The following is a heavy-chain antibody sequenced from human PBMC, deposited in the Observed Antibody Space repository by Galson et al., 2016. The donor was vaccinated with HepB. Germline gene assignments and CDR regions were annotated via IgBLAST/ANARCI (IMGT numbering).Heavy chain of an antibody. CDR3: AKDVRYAFEM. CDR2: ISTNSGNT. CDR1: GYIFTSNG. V-gene: IGHV1-18*04. J-gene: IGHJ3*02. Sequence: SVKVSCKASGYIFTSNGISWVRQAPGKGLEWMAWISTNSGNTNYAQNLQGRVTLTTDTSTSTAYMGLRSLRSDDTAVYYCAKDVRYAFEMWGQGTMVTV.